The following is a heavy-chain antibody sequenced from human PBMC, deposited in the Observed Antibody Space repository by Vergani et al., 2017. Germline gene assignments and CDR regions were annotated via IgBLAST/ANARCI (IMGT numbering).Heavy chain of an antibody. D-gene: IGHD5-24*01. CDR3: ARGLERRDGYRGRVGALDY. V-gene: IGHV4-30-4*01. CDR1: GGSISSGDYY. Sequence: QVQLQESGPGLVKPSQTLSLTCTVSGGSISSGDYYWSWIRQPPGKGLEWIGYIYYSGSTYYNPSLKSRVTISVDTSKNQFSLKLSSVTAADTAVYYCARGLERRDGYRGRVGALDYWGQGTLVTVSS. J-gene: IGHJ4*02. CDR2: IYYSGST.